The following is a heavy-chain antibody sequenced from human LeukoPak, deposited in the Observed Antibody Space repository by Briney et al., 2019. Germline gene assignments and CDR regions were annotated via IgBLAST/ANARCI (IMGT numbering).Heavy chain of an antibody. V-gene: IGHV3-20*01. CDR1: GSSFSSYA. CDR2: INWNGGST. CDR3: ARAPYYYGMDV. J-gene: IGHJ6*02. Sequence: GGSLRLSCAASGSSFSSYAMSWVRQAPGKGLEWVSGINWNGGSTGYADSMKGRFTISRDNAKKSLYLQMNSLRAEDTALYHCARAPYYYGMDVWGQGTTVTVSS.